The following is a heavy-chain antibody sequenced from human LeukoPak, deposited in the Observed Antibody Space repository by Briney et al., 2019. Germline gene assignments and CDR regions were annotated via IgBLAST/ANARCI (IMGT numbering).Heavy chain of an antibody. D-gene: IGHD3-22*01. V-gene: IGHV3-21*01. J-gene: IGHJ4*02. CDR3: ARENYYDSSAYY. Sequence: GGSLRLSCAASGFTFSSYGMNWVRQAPGKGLEWVSSISISSSYIYYADSVKGRFTISRDNAKNSLYLQVNGLRAEDTAVYFCARENYYDSSAYYSGQGTLVTVSS. CDR2: ISISSSYI. CDR1: GFTFSSYG.